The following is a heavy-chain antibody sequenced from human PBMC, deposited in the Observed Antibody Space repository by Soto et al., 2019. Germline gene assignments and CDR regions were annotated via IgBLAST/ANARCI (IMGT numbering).Heavy chain of an antibody. CDR1: GYTFTSYA. Sequence: QVQLVQSGAEVKKPGASVKVSCKASGYTFTSYAMHWVRQAPGQRLEWMGWINAGNGNTKYSQKFQGRVTITRDTSASTAYMELSSLRSEDTAVYYCARSSITMIPRGASYFDYWGQGTLVTVSS. D-gene: IGHD3-22*01. V-gene: IGHV1-3*01. CDR2: INAGNGNT. J-gene: IGHJ4*02. CDR3: ARSSITMIPRGASYFDY.